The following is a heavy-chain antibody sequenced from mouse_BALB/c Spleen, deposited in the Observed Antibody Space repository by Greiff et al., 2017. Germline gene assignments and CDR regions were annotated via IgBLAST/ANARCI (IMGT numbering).Heavy chain of an antibody. Sequence: ESGPGLVKPSQSLSLTCSVTGYSITSGYYWNWIRQFPGNKLEWMGYISYDGSNNYNPSLKNRISITRDTSKNQFFLKLNSVTTEDTATYYCARGSSSRVLRFPWYFDVWGAGTTVTVSA. D-gene: IGHD1-1*01. V-gene: IGHV3-6*02. J-gene: IGHJ1*01. CDR2: ISYDGSN. CDR3: ARGSSSRVLRFPWYFDV. CDR1: GYSITSGYY.